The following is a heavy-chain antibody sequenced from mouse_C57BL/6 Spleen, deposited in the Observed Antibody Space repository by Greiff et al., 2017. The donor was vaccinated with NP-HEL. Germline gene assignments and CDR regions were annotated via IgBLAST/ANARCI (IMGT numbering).Heavy chain of an antibody. CDR3: ARPDYYDYGGFAY. CDR1: GFTFSDYG. Sequence: EVQWVESGGGLVKPGGSLKLSCAASGFTFSDYGMHWVRQAPEKGLEWVAYISSGSSTIYYADTVKGRFTISRDNAKNTLFLQMTSLRSEDTAMYYCARPDYYDYGGFAYWGQGTLVTVSA. V-gene: IGHV5-17*01. J-gene: IGHJ3*01. CDR2: ISSGSSTI. D-gene: IGHD2-4*01.